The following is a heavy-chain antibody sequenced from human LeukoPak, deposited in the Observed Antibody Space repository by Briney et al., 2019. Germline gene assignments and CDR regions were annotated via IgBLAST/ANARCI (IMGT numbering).Heavy chain of an antibody. CDR3: ARRDFYYCGMDV. CDR2: ISSNGGST. J-gene: IGHJ6*02. Sequence: PGGSLRLSCAASGFTFSSYAMHWVRQAPGKGLEYVSAISSNGGSTYYANSVKGRFTISRDNSKNMLYLQMGSLRAEDMAVYYCARRDFYYCGMDVWGQGTTVTVSS. CDR1: GFTFSSYA. V-gene: IGHV3-64*01.